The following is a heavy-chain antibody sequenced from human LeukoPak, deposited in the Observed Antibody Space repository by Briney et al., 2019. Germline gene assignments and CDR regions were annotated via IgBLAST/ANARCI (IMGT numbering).Heavy chain of an antibody. CDR2: ISAYNGNT. D-gene: IGHD3-10*01. CDR3: ARAGKLMITMVRGALASRDAFHI. CDR1: GYTFTSYG. V-gene: IGHV1-18*01. J-gene: IGHJ3*02. Sequence: ASVKVSCKASGYTFTSYGISWVRQAPGQGLEWMGWISAYNGNTNYAQKLQGRVTMTTDTSTSTAYMELSRLRSDDTAVYYCARAGKLMITMVRGALASRDAFHIWGQGTMVTVSS.